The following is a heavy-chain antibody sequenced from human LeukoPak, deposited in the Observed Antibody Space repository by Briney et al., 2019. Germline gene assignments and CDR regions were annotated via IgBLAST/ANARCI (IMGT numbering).Heavy chain of an antibody. CDR2: IYYSGST. CDR3: ARAPMYYYMDV. V-gene: IGHV4-59*01. J-gene: IGHJ6*03. CDR1: GGSISSYY. Sequence: PFETLSLTCTVSGGSISSYYWSWIRQPPGKGLEWIGYIYYSGSTNYNPSLKSRVNISVDTSKNQFSLKLSSVTAADTAVYYCARAPMYYYMDVWGKGTTVTVS.